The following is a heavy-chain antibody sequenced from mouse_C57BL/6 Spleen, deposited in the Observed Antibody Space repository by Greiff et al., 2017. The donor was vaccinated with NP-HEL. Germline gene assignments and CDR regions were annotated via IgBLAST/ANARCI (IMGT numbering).Heavy chain of an antibody. D-gene: IGHD2-4*01. Sequence: EVQLVESGPGMVKPSQSLSLTCTVTGYSITSGYDWHWIRHFPGNKLEWMGYISYSGSTNYNPSLKSRISITHDTSKNHFFLKLNSVTTEETATYYCARGGYDYDDGAYFDYWGQGTTLTVSS. J-gene: IGHJ2*01. V-gene: IGHV3-1*01. CDR1: GYSITSGYD. CDR3: ARGGYDYDDGAYFDY. CDR2: ISYSGST.